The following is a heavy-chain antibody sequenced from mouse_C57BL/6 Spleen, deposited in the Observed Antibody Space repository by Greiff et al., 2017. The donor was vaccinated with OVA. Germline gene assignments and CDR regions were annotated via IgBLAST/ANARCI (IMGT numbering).Heavy chain of an antibody. D-gene: IGHD2-1*01. CDR1: GYTFTDYE. CDR3: TRGTLYYGNYLDY. J-gene: IGHJ2*01. Sequence: VQLQQSGAELVRPGASVTLSCKASGYTFTDYEMHWVKQTPVHGLEWIGAIDPETGGTAYNQKFKGKAILTADKSSSTAYMELRSLTSEDSAVYYCTRGTLYYGNYLDYWGQGTTLTVSS. V-gene: IGHV1-15*01. CDR2: IDPETGGT.